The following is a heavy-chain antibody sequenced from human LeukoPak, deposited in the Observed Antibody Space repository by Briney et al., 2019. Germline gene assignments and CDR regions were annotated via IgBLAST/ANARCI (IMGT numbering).Heavy chain of an antibody. CDR1: GGSISSYY. CDR3: AGHSQRDKTRFFDY. Sequence: SETLSLTCTVSGGSISSYYWSWMRQPPGKGLEWIGYIYTSGSTNYNPSLKSRVTISVDTSKNQFSLKLSSVTAADTAVYYCAGHSQRDKTRFFDYWGQGTLVTVSS. CDR2: IYTSGST. D-gene: IGHD2-15*01. V-gene: IGHV4-4*09. J-gene: IGHJ4*02.